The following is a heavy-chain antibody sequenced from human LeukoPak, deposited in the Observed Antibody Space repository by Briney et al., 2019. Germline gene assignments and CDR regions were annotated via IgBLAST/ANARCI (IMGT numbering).Heavy chain of an antibody. D-gene: IGHD6-6*01. CDR2: ISSSSTHI. J-gene: IGHJ4*02. Sequence: PGGSLKLSCVASGFTFSGSAVHWVRQSSGKGLEWVSYISSSSTHIYYADSVKGRFTISRDNAKNSLYLQMYSLRAEDTAIYYCARSEHSSSSFDYWGQGTLVTVSS. V-gene: IGHV3-21*01. CDR1: GFTFSGSA. CDR3: ARSEHSSSSFDY.